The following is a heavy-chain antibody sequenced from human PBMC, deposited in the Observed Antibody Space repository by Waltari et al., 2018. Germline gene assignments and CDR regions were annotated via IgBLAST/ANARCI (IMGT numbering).Heavy chain of an antibody. CDR3: ARGPSSAPDYYYYGMDV. Sequence: QVQLQESGPGLVKPSETLSLTCTVSGGSISSYYWSWIQQPAGKGLEWIGRIYTSGSTNYNPSLKSRVTMSVDTSKNQFSLKLSSVTAADTAVYYCARGPSSAPDYYYYGMDVWGQGTTVTVSS. J-gene: IGHJ6*02. CDR2: IYTSGST. V-gene: IGHV4-4*07. CDR1: GGSISSYY.